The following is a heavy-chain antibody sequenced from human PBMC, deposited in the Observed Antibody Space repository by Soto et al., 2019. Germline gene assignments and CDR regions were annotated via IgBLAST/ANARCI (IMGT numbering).Heavy chain of an antibody. Sequence: KQSQTLSLPCAISGDSVSSNSAAWNWIRQSPSRGLEWLGRTYYRSKWYNDYAVSVKSRITINPDTSKNQFSLQLNSVTPEDTAVYYCARQWFGESTTAPGYYYYMDVWGKGTTVTVSS. CDR2: TYYRSKWYN. CDR1: GDSVSSNSAA. V-gene: IGHV6-1*01. CDR3: ARQWFGESTTAPGYYYYMDV. D-gene: IGHD3-10*01. J-gene: IGHJ6*03.